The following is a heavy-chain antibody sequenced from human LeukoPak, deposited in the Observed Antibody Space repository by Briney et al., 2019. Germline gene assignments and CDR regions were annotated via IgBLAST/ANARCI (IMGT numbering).Heavy chain of an antibody. Sequence: ASVTVSCKASGYTFTSYDINWVRQATGQGLEWMGWMNPNSGNTGYAQKFQGRVTMTRNTSISTAYMELSSLRSEDTAVYYCARGAEAGHNFDYWGQGTLVTVSS. J-gene: IGHJ4*02. CDR1: GYTFTSYD. V-gene: IGHV1-8*01. CDR2: MNPNSGNT. CDR3: ARGAEAGHNFDY. D-gene: IGHD6-19*01.